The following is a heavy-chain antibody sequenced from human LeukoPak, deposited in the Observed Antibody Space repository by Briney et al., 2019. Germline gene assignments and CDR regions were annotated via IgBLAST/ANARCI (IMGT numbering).Heavy chain of an antibody. CDR1: GGSITSGDYS. Sequence: SETLSLTCAVSGGSITSGDYSWSWIRQPPGQGLEWIGYIYHSGSTYYNSSLKSRVTISVDRSKNQFSLKLSSVTAADTAVYYCARVWSSFPYYFDYWGQGTLVTVSS. V-gene: IGHV4-30-2*01. CDR3: ARVWSSFPYYFDY. J-gene: IGHJ4*02. D-gene: IGHD1-26*01. CDR2: IYHSGST.